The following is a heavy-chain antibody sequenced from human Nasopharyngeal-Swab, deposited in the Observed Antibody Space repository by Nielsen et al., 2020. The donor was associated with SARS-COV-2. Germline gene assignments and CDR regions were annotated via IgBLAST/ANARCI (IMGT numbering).Heavy chain of an antibody. Sequence: GGSLRLSCAASGFTFSSYGMIWVRQAPGKGLEWVPGISGGGGDTYYADSVKGRFTVSRDNSKNTLFLQMNSLRAEDAAVYYCAKVAADRSSGGWFDPWGQGTLVTVSS. J-gene: IGHJ5*02. D-gene: IGHD6-6*01. CDR1: GFTFSSYG. CDR2: ISGGGGDT. V-gene: IGHV3-23*01. CDR3: AKVAADRSSGGWFDP.